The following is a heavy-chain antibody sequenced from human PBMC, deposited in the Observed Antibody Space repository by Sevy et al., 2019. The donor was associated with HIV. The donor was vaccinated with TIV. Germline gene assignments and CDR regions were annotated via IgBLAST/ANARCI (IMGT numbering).Heavy chain of an antibody. D-gene: IGHD3-16*02. J-gene: IGHJ6*03. CDR1: GGSISSYY. CDR3: ARESRIVLLGELSSYYYYYYMDV. CDR2: IYYSGST. V-gene: IGHV4-59*01. Sequence: SETLSLTCTVSGGSISSYYWSWIRQPPGKGLEWIGYIYYSGSTNSNPSLKSRVTISVDTSENQFSLTLSSVTAADTAVYYCARESRIVLLGELSSYYYYYYMDVWGKGTTVTVSS.